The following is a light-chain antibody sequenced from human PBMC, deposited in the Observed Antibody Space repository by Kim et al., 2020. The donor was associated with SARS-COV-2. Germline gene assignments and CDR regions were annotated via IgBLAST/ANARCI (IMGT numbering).Light chain of an antibody. CDR2: GKN. V-gene: IGLV3-19*01. CDR3: NSRDSSGNPLV. CDR1: SLRSYY. Sequence: ALGQTVRITCQGDSLRSYYASWYQQKSGQAPVLVIYGKNNRPSGIPDRFSGSSSGNTASLTITGAQAEDEADYYCNSRDSSGNPLVFGGGTQLTVL. J-gene: IGLJ2*01.